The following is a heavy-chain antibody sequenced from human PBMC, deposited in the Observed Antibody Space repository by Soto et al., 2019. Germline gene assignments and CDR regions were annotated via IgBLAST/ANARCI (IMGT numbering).Heavy chain of an antibody. V-gene: IGHV4-4*02. CDR3: ARLYRLQLGYYFDY. CDR1: GGSISSSNW. CDR2: IYHSGST. Sequence: SETLSLTCAVSGGSISSSNWWSWVRQPPGKGLEWIGEIYHSGSTNYNPSLKSRVTISVDTSKNQFSLKLSSVTAADTAVYYCARLYRLQLGYYFDYWGQGTLVTVSS. J-gene: IGHJ4*02. D-gene: IGHD6-13*01.